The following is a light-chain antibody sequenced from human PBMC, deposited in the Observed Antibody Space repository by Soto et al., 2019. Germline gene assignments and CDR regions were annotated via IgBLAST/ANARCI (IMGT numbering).Light chain of an antibody. CDR2: GAS. CDR3: QQYGSTPLT. CDR1: QSISNSY. Sequence: EFVLTQSPGTLSLSPGERATLSCRASQSISNSYLAWYQQKPGQAPRLLIYGASSRATGIPDRFTGSGSGTEFTLSISRLEPEDFAVYYCQQYGSTPLTFGGGTKVDIK. J-gene: IGKJ4*01. V-gene: IGKV3-20*01.